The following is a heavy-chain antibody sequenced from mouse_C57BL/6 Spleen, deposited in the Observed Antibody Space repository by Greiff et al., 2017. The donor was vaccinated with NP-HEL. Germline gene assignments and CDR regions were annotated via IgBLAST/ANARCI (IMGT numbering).Heavy chain of an antibody. J-gene: IGHJ2*01. CDR2: IWRGGST. V-gene: IGHV2-3*01. CDR1: GFSLTSYG. Sequence: VQLQQSGPGLVAPSQSLSITCTVSGFSLTSYGVSWVRQPPGKGLEWLGVIWRGGSTNYHSALLSRLRISKDNSKRQDFLKMNRLQTDDTATYYCAKLPYDGYYPNYFDYWGQGTTLTVSS. D-gene: IGHD2-3*01. CDR3: AKLPYDGYYPNYFDY.